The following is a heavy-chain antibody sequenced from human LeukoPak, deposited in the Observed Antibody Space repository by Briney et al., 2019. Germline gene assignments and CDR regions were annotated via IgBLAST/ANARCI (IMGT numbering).Heavy chain of an antibody. J-gene: IGHJ4*02. V-gene: IGHV4-59*01. D-gene: IGHD3-10*01. CDR2: IYYSGST. CDR3: ATGTYGSDY. CDR1: GGSISNYY. Sequence: SETLSLTCIVSGGSISNYYWSWIRQPPGKGLEWIGDIYYSGSTNYNPSLNRRVTISVDTSKNQFSLKLSSVTAADTAVYYCATGTYGSDYWGQGTLVTVSS.